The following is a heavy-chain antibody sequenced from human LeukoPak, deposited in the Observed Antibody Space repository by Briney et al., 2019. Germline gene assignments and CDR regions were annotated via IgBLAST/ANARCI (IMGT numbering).Heavy chain of an antibody. CDR1: EYSFTRNF. V-gene: IGHV1-46*01. J-gene: IGHJ4*02. CDR3: ARDQEAFDY. CDR2: IYPRDGST. Sequence: SVKVSCKASEYSFTRNFLHWLRQAPGQGLEWLGMIYPRDGSTSYVQKFQGRVTVTRETSTSLVHMELSGLRSEDTAVYYCARDQEAFDYWGQGTLVTVSS.